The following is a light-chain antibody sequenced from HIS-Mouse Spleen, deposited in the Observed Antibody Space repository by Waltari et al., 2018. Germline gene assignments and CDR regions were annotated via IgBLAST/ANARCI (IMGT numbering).Light chain of an antibody. CDR3: QSADSSGTYVV. CDR2: KDR. V-gene: IGLV3-25*03. Sequence: SPGQTARITCSGDALPKQYAYWYQQKPGQAPVLVIYKDRERPSGIPERFSGSSSGTTVTLTISGVQAEDEADYYCQSADSSGTYVVFGGGTKLTVL. J-gene: IGLJ2*01. CDR1: ALPKQY.